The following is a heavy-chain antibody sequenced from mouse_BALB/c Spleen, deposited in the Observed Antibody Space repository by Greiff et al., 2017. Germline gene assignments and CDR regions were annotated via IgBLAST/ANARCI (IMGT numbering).Heavy chain of an antibody. D-gene: IGHD1-1*01. Sequence: QVQLQQPGAELVKPGASVKLSCKASGYTFTSYWMHWVKQRPGQGLEWIGEINPSNGRTNYNEKFKSKATLTVDESSSTAYMQLSSLTSEDSAVYYCARVLITTVVDWYFDVWGAGTTVTVSS. V-gene: IGHV1S81*02. CDR2: INPSNGRT. J-gene: IGHJ1*01. CDR1: GYTFTSYW. CDR3: ARVLITTVVDWYFDV.